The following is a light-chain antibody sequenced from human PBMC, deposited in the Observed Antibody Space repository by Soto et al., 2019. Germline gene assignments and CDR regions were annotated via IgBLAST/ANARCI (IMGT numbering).Light chain of an antibody. V-gene: IGKV3D-11*02. CDR1: QIISTY. Sequence: EIVLTQSPATLSLYTGDRATLSCSASQIISTYVNWFQQTPGQPPRLLIYAASTRVTGIPARISGSGSGTDFSLTISSLEPEDSAVYYCQQNYNLQGTFGPGTKVDIK. J-gene: IGKJ1*01. CDR2: AAS. CDR3: QQNYNLQGT.